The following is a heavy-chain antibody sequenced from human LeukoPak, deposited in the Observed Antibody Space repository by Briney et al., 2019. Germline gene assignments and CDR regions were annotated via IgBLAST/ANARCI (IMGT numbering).Heavy chain of an antibody. Sequence: ASVKVSCKASGYTFTSYGISWVRQAPGQGLEWMGWISANNGNTNYAQKIQGRVTMTTDTTTNTAYMELRSLRSDDTAVYYCAKGARYDYVWGSYSYFDYWGQGTLVTVSS. J-gene: IGHJ4*01. D-gene: IGHD3-16*01. CDR3: AKGARYDYVWGSYSYFDY. CDR1: GYTFTSYG. CDR2: ISANNGNT. V-gene: IGHV1-18*01.